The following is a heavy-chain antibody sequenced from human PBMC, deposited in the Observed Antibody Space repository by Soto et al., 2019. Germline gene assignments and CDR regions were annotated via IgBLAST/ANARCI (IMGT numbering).Heavy chain of an antibody. V-gene: IGHV3-66*01. D-gene: IGHD4-4*01. Sequence: GGSLRLSCAASGFTVSSNYMSWVRQAPGKGLEWVSVIYSGGSTYYADSVKGRFTISRDNSKNTLYLQMNSLRAEDTAVYYCAAVTTAYSYYMDVWGKGTTVTVSS. CDR2: IYSGGST. CDR3: AAVTTAYSYYMDV. CDR1: GFTVSSNY. J-gene: IGHJ6*03.